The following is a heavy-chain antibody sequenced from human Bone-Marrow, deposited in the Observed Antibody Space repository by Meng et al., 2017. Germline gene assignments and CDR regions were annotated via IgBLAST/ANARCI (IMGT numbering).Heavy chain of an antibody. J-gene: IGHJ5*02. V-gene: IGHV4-4*02. CDR3: ARAAYDIWSGYAP. CDR1: GASISSSHW. Sequence: QVQRQEPGPGLVKPSGTLSPPCAVSGASISSSHWWGWVRQPPGKGLEWIGEIYHDGSTNYTPSLKSRVTISVDKSKNQFSLKLSSVTAADTAVYYCARAAYDIWSGYAPWGQGSLVTVSS. D-gene: IGHD3-3*01. CDR2: IYHDGST.